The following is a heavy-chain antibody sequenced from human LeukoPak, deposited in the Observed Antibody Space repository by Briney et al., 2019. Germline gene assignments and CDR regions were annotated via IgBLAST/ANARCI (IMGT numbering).Heavy chain of an antibody. D-gene: IGHD5-24*01. CDR1: GGSISSGGYS. Sequence: PSETLSLTCAVSGGSISSGGYSWNWIRQPPGKGLEWIGYIYHSGSTYYNPSLKSRVTISVDRSKNQFSLKLSSVTAADTAVYYCARAYGYNPPFDLWGRGTLVTVSS. CDR3: ARAYGYNPPFDL. CDR2: IYHSGST. J-gene: IGHJ2*01. V-gene: IGHV4-30-2*01.